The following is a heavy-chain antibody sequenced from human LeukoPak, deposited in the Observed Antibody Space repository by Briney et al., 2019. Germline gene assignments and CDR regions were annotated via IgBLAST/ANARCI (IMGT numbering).Heavy chain of an antibody. J-gene: IGHJ4*02. V-gene: IGHV3-7*03. CDR3: ARDRYGSGSNTLDY. Sequence: SGGSLRLSCAASGFTFSTYRMSWVRQAPGKGLEWVANIKQDGSEKHYVDSVKGRFTISRDNAKNSLYLQMNSLRAEDTAVYYCARDRYGSGSNTLDYWGQGTLVTVSS. CDR1: GFTFSTYR. D-gene: IGHD3-10*01. CDR2: IKQDGSEK.